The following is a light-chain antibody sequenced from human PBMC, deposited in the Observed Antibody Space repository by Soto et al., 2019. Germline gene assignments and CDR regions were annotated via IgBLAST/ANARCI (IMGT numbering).Light chain of an antibody. CDR3: CSYAGGNNWV. Sequence: QSVLTQSASVSGSPGQSITIPCTGTSSDVGNYNLVSWYQHHPGKAPKVMLFEVSRRPSGVSDRFSGSKSGNTASLTISGLQAEDEADYYCCSYAGGNNWVFGGGTKLTVL. J-gene: IGLJ3*02. CDR2: EVS. V-gene: IGLV2-23*02. CDR1: SSDVGNYNL.